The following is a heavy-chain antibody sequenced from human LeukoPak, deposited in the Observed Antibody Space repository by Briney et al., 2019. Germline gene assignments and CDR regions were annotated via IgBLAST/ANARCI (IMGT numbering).Heavy chain of an antibody. Sequence: GGSLRPSCAASGFTFSSYAMHWVRQAPGKGLEWVAVISYDGSNKYYADSVKGRFTISRDNSKNTLYLQMNSLRAEDTAVYYCAKDRGWLRFYYFDYWGQGTLVTVSS. CDR1: GFTFSSYA. CDR2: ISYDGSNK. CDR3: AKDRGWLRFYYFDY. V-gene: IGHV3-30*04. D-gene: IGHD5-12*01. J-gene: IGHJ4*02.